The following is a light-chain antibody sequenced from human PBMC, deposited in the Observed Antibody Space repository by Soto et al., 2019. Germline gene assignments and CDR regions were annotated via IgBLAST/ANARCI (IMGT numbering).Light chain of an antibody. CDR3: QQSYSTPQT. CDR1: QSISNY. J-gene: IGKJ4*01. V-gene: IGKV1-39*01. Sequence: DIQMTQSPSSLSASVGDRVTIPCRASQSISNYLNWYQQKPGKAPKLLIHTTSSLQSGVPSWFSGSGTGADFTLTISSLQPEDFATYYCQQSYSTPQTFGGGTKVEI. CDR2: TTS.